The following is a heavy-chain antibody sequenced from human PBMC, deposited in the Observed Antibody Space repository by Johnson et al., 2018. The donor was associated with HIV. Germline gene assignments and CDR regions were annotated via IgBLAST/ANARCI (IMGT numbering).Heavy chain of an antibody. J-gene: IGHJ3*02. CDR2: ISYDGSNK. Sequence: QVLLVESGGGLVNPGGSLRLSCAASGFTFSDYYMSWIRQAPGKGLEWVAVISYDGSNKYYADSVKGRFTISRDNSKNKLYLQMNSLRAEDTALYYCAKTTGRTTIFGAFDIWGQGTMVTVSS. D-gene: IGHD4-17*01. CDR3: AKTTGRTTIFGAFDI. V-gene: IGHV3-30*18. CDR1: GFTFSDYY.